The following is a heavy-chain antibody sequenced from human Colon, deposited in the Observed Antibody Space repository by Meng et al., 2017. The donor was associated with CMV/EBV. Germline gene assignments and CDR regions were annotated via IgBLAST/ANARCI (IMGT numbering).Heavy chain of an antibody. J-gene: IGHJ6*02. CDR1: GYTFINYG. CDR2: ITVYNGNT. Sequence: ASVKVSCKASGYTFINYGINWVRQAPGQGLEWMGWITVYNGNTNYAQKFQGRVTMTTDTSTSTAYMELRSLRSDDTAVYYCARDGGEAAGTPFYYYGMDVWGQGTTVTV. CDR3: ARDGGEAAGTPFYYYGMDV. V-gene: IGHV1-18*01. D-gene: IGHD6-13*01.